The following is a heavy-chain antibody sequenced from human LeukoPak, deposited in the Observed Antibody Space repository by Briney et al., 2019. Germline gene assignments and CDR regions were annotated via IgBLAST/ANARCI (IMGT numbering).Heavy chain of an antibody. CDR1: GGSFSGYY. CDR2: INHSGST. CDR3: ARGRTGITMVRGVIQKSLYYFDY. J-gene: IGHJ4*02. Sequence: SETLSLACAVYGGSFSGYYWSWIRQPPGKGLEWIGEINHSGSTNYNPSLKSRVTISVDTSKNQFSLKLSSVTAADTAVYYCARGRTGITMVRGVIQKSLYYFDYWGRGTLVTVSS. D-gene: IGHD3-10*01. V-gene: IGHV4-34*01.